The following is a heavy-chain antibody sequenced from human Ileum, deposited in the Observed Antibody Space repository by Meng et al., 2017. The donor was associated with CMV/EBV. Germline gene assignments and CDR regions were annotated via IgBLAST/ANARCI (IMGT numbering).Heavy chain of an antibody. CDR2: IKHSGST. CDR3: ARGGRRGSTSHLPSKTDWYFDL. D-gene: IGHD2-2*01. J-gene: IGHJ2*01. CDR1: GYY. V-gene: IGHV4-34*01. Sequence: GYYWSWIRQPPGKGLEWIGEIKHSGSTNYIPSLKSRVTISVDTSKNQFSLKLSSVTAADTAVYYCARGGRRGSTSHLPSKTDWYFDLWGRGTLVTVSS.